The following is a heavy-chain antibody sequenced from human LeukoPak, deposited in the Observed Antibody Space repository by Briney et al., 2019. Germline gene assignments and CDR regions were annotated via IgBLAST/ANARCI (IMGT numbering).Heavy chain of an antibody. CDR2: ISGSGGST. CDR3: AKDKMVAVAGTFAY. CDR1: GFTFSSYG. J-gene: IGHJ4*02. V-gene: IGHV3-23*01. D-gene: IGHD6-19*01. Sequence: GGSLRLSCAASGFTFSSYGMSWVRQAPGKGLEWVSAISGSGGSTYYADSVKGRFTISRDNSKNTLYLQMNSLRAEDTAVYYCAKDKMVAVAGTFAYRGQGTLVTVSS.